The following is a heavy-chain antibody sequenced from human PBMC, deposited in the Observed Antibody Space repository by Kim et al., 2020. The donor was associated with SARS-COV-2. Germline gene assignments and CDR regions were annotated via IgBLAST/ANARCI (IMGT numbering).Heavy chain of an antibody. CDR3: ARRGSSGYYYG. V-gene: IGHV4-59*01. CDR2: IFYTGST. J-gene: IGHJ4*02. Sequence: SETLSLTCTVSGGSISSYYWSWIRQPPGKGLEWIGYIFYTGSTNYNPSLKSRVTISVDTSKNQFSLKLSSVTAADTAVYYCARRGSSGYYYGWGQGTLVTVSS. CDR1: GGSISSYY. D-gene: IGHD3-22*01.